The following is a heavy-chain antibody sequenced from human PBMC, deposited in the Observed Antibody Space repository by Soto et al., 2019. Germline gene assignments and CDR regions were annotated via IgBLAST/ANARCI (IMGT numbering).Heavy chain of an antibody. Sequence: SETLSLTCSVSGASIRSGGYYWSWLRQSPGKGLEWVGHIYYTGSTFYSPSLKSRLTISLDTSKNQFSLDLRSVTAADTAMYYCARIEMASIKWGRGTLVTVSS. V-gene: IGHV4-31*03. CDR1: GASIRSGGYY. CDR3: ARIEMASIK. CDR2: IYYTGST. J-gene: IGHJ4*02.